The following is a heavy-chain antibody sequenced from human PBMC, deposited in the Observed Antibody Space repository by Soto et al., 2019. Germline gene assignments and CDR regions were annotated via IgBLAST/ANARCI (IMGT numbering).Heavy chain of an antibody. Sequence: EVQLVESGGGLVKPGGSLRLSCAASGFTFSSYSMNWVRQAPGKWLEWVSSISSSSSYIYYADSVKGRFTISRDNAKNSLYLQMHSLRAEDTAVYYCASLVCQLLSPYYYYYGMDVWGQGTTVTVSS. CDR2: ISSSSSYI. CDR1: GFTFSSYS. V-gene: IGHV3-21*01. CDR3: ASLVCQLLSPYYYYYGMDV. J-gene: IGHJ6*02. D-gene: IGHD2-2*01.